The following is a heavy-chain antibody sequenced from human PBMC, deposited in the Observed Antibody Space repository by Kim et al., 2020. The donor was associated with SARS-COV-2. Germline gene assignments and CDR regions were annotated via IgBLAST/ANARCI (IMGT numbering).Heavy chain of an antibody. J-gene: IGHJ4*02. V-gene: IGHV3-30*18. D-gene: IGHD1-7*01. CDR2: ISYDGSNK. CDR1: GFTFSSYG. Sequence: GGSLRLSCAASGFTFSSYGMHWVRQAPGKGLEWVAVISYDGSNKYYADSVKGRFTISRDNSKNTLYLQMNSLRAEDTAVYYCANWNYGYWGQGTLVTVSS. CDR3: ANWNYGY.